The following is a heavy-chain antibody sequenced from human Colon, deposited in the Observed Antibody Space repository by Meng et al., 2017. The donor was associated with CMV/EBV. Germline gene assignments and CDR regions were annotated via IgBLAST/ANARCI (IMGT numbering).Heavy chain of an antibody. V-gene: IGHV1-2*02. J-gene: IGHJ5*02. CDR2: DA. Sequence: DAHYGQGFQGRVTMTSDTSTSTAYMELNSLTYDDTAVYYCARGLGAAGKGTWFDPWGQGTLVTVHS. CDR3: ARGLGAAGKGTWFDP. D-gene: IGHD6-13*01.